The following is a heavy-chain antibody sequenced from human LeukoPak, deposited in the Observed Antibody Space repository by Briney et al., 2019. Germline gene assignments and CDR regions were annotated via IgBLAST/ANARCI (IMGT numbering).Heavy chain of an antibody. CDR1: GGSFSGYS. J-gene: IGHJ4*02. D-gene: IGHD6-6*01. Sequence: SETLSLTCAVYGGSFSGYSWSWVRQPPGKGLEWLGEINHRGSTNYNPSLKSRVTISVDTSKNQFSLKLSSVTAADTAVYYRARRGARGLDYWGQGTLVTVSS. CDR3: ARRGARGLDY. V-gene: IGHV4-34*01. CDR2: INHRGST.